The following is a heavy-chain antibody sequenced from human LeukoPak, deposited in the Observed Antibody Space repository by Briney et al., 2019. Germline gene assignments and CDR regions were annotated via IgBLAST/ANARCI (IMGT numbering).Heavy chain of an antibody. CDR1: GYIFTGYY. J-gene: IGHJ3*02. V-gene: IGHV1-2*02. CDR3: ARDWGSPDAFDI. CDR2: INPNSGGT. D-gene: IGHD3-16*01. Sequence: ASVKVSCKASGYIFTGYYIYWVRQAPGQGLEWMGWINPNSGGTNYAQKFQGRVTMTRDTSISTAYMELSRLRSDDTAVFYCARDWGSPDAFDIWGQGTMVTVSS.